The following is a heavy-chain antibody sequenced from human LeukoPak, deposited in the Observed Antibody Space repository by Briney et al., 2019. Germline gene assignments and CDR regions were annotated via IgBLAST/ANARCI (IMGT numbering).Heavy chain of an antibody. CDR1: GYNFARSW. V-gene: IGHV5-51*01. Sequence: GESLKISCQASGYNFARSWIGWVRQMPGKGLEWMGIIYPGDSDTRYSPSFQGQVTISADKSISTAYLQWSSLKASDTAMYYCAATTVTTSDGFDYWGQGTLVTVSS. J-gene: IGHJ4*02. CDR2: IYPGDSDT. D-gene: IGHD4-17*01. CDR3: AATTVTTSDGFDY.